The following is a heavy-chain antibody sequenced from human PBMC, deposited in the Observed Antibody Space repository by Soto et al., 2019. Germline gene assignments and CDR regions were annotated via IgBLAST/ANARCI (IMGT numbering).Heavy chain of an antibody. V-gene: IGHV4-34*01. J-gene: IGHJ4*02. CDR3: ARLAVVVPAANIAAAGTGDY. CDR2: INHSGST. Sequence: SETLSLTCAVYGGYFSGYYCSWIRQPPGKGLEWIGEINHSGSTNYNPSLKSRVTISVDTSKNQFSLKLSSVTAADTAVYYCARLAVVVPAANIAAAGTGDYWGQGTLVTVSS. CDR1: GGYFSGYY. D-gene: IGHD2-2*01.